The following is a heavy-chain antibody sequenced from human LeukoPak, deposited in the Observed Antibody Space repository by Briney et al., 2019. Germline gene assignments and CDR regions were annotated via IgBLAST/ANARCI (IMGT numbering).Heavy chain of an antibody. CDR1: GFTFSSYG. CDR2: ISYDGSNK. V-gene: IGHV3-30*18. Sequence: PGGSLRLSCVASGFTFSSYGMYWVRQAPGKGLEWVAVISYDGSNKYYADSVKGRFTISREDPKNTVYLQMNSLRVEDTAVYYCAKDTPDHHFDIWGHGTMVTVSS. J-gene: IGHJ3*02. CDR3: AKDTPDHHFDI.